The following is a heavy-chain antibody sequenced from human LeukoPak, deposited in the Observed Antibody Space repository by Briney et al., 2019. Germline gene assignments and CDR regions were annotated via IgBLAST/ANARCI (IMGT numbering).Heavy chain of an antibody. CDR1: GYSFTSYW. J-gene: IGHJ5*02. D-gene: IGHD3-3*01. CDR3: ARNWDYDFWSGYPNTFDP. Sequence: HGESLKISCKGSGYSFTSYWIGWVRQMSGKGLEWMGIIYPGDSDTRYSPSFQGQVTISADKSISTAYLQWSSLKASDTAMYYCARNWDYDFWSGYPNTFDPWGQGTLVTVSS. CDR2: IYPGDSDT. V-gene: IGHV5-51*01.